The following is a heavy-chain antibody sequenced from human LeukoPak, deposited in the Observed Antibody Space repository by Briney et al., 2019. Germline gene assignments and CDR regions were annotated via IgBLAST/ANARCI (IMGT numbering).Heavy chain of an antibody. CDR2: INSDGSST. CDR1: GFTFSSYA. D-gene: IGHD4/OR15-4a*01. CDR3: ARGDDFGYL. V-gene: IGHV3-74*01. J-gene: IGHJ4*02. Sequence: GRSLRLSCAASGFTFSSYAMHWVRQAPGKGLVWVSRINSDGSSTNYADSVKGRFTSSRDNAKNTLYLQMNSLRAEDTAVYYCARGDDFGYLWGQGTLVTVSS.